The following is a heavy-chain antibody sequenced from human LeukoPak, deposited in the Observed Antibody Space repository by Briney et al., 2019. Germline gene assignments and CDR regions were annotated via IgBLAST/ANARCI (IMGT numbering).Heavy chain of an antibody. CDR2: ISAYNGIT. J-gene: IGHJ5*02. Sequence: GASVKVSCTASGYTFTSYYINWVRQAPGQGLEWMGWISAYNGITNYAQKLQDRVTMTTDTSASTAYMELRSLTSDDTAVYYCARDSGLDSSNWYGKWLAPWGQGTLVTVSS. CDR3: ARDSGLDSSNWYGKWLAP. V-gene: IGHV1-18*01. D-gene: IGHD6-13*01. CDR1: GYTFTSYY.